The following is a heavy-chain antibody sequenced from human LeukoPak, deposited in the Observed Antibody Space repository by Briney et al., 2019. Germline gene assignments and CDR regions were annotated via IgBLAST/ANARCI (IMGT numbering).Heavy chain of an antibody. CDR2: INYTGYT. V-gene: IGHV4-39*07. CDR3: AREPTSGREPTSGRPLDY. D-gene: IGHD5-12*01. J-gene: IGHJ4*02. Sequence: SETLSLICTVSGGSISSGTSFWGWIRQPPGKGLEWIGSINYTGYTYDSPALKSRVTLPIDTSKNQFSLMMRSVTAADTAVYYCAREPTSGREPTSGRPLDYWGQGTLVTVSS. CDR1: GGSISSGTSF.